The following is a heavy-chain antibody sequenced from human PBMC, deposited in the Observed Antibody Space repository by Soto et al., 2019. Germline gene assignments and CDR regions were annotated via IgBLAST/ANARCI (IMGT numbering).Heavy chain of an antibody. Sequence: VSCKASGYTFTSYGISWVRQAPGQGLEWMGWISAYNGNTNYAQKLQGRVTMTTDTSTSTAYMELRSLRSDDTAVYYCARDFKPGIAVAGSRHHAFDIWGQGTMVTVSS. CDR1: GYTFTSYG. D-gene: IGHD6-19*01. CDR2: ISAYNGNT. J-gene: IGHJ3*02. V-gene: IGHV1-18*01. CDR3: ARDFKPGIAVAGSRHHAFDI.